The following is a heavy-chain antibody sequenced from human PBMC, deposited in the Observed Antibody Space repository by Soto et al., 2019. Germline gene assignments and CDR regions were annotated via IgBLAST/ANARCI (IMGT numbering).Heavy chain of an antibody. CDR2: ISYSGSS. CDR1: GGSNIRDGYY. J-gene: IGHJ4*02. V-gene: IGHV4-31*03. D-gene: IGHD2-2*01. CDR3: ARATPAGSADF. Sequence: QVQLQESGPGLVKPSQTLSLTCTVSGGSNIRDGYYWSWIRPHPGKGLEWIADISYSGSSYSNPSLKSRVTISADTSKNQFSLRLTSVTAADTAVYFCARATPAGSADFWGQGTLVTVSS.